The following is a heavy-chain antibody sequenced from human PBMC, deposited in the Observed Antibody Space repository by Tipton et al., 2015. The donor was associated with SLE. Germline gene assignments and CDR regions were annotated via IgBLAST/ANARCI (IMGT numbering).Heavy chain of an antibody. Sequence: TLSLTYTVSGGSISSSSYYWGWIRQPPGKGLEWIGSIYYSGSTYYNPSLKSRVTISVDTPKNQFSLKLSSVTAADTAVYYWARALRGGSGRGWFDPWGQGTLVTVSS. CDR1: GGSISSSSYY. V-gene: IGHV4-39*01. CDR3: ARALRGGSGRGWFDP. CDR2: IYYSGST. D-gene: IGHD6-19*01. J-gene: IGHJ5*02.